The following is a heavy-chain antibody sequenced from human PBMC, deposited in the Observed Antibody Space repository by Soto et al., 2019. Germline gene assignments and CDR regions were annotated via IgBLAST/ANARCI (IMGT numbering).Heavy chain of an antibody. CDR2: IIPILGIA. J-gene: IGHJ5*02. Sequence: SGRVSCKAAGGSFSSETISWVRQAPGQGLEWMGRIIPILGIANYAQKFQGRVTITADKSTSTAYMELSSLRSEDTAVYYCARGATLRYSGYVAWASTFFAPWRHRTLVTVSS. D-gene: IGHD5-12*01. V-gene: IGHV1-69*02. CDR1: GGSFSSET. CDR3: ARGATLRYSGYVAWASTFFAP.